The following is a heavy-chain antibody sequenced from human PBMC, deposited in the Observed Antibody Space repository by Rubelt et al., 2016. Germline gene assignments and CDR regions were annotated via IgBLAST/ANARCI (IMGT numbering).Heavy chain of an antibody. CDR3: ARGYVWIGYYGRYGMDV. V-gene: IGHV4-34*01. J-gene: IGHJ6*02. CDR2: ISHRGST. CDR1: GGSFSDYY. D-gene: IGHD3-3*01. Sequence: QVQLQQWGAGLLKPSETLSLTCAVYGGSFSDYYWNWIRQPPGKGLEWIGEISHRGSTNYNPSLKSRVTLSVDTFKNQFSPKRTSVTAAESAVYYGARGYVWIGYYGRYGMDVWGQGTTVTVSS.